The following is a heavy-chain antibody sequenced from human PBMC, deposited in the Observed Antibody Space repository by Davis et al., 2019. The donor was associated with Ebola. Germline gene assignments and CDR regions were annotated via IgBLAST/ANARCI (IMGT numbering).Heavy chain of an antibody. Sequence: PGGSLRLSCAASGLTFSSYAMHWVRQAPGKGLEYVSAISSNGGSTYYADSVKGRFTISRDNSKNTLYLQMSSLRAEDTAVYYCVKGGERGWLRSPADYWGQGTLVTVSS. CDR3: VKGGERGWLRSPADY. CDR2: ISSNGGST. J-gene: IGHJ4*02. CDR1: GLTFSSYA. D-gene: IGHD5-12*01. V-gene: IGHV3-64D*06.